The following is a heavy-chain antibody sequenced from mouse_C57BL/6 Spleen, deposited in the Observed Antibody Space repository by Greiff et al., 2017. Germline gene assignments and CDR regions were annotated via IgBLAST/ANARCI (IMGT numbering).Heavy chain of an antibody. Sequence: QVQLQQSGAELARPGASVKLSCKASGYTFTSYGISWVKQRTGQGLEWIGEIYPRSGNTYYNEKFKGKATLTAAKSSSTAYMELRSLTSENSAVYFCARELIITTVVPYYFDYWGQGTTLTVSS. V-gene: IGHV1-81*01. CDR2: IYPRSGNT. J-gene: IGHJ2*01. CDR3: ARELIITTVVPYYFDY. CDR1: GYTFTSYG. D-gene: IGHD1-1*01.